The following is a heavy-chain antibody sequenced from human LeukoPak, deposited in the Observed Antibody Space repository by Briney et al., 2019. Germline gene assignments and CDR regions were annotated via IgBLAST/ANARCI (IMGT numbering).Heavy chain of an antibody. V-gene: IGHV3-7*01. CDR2: IKQDGTEK. CDR3: AREIFNGFDI. Sequence: PGGSLRLSCAASGFTFSRYWMTWVRQAPGKGLEWVANIKQDGTEKYYVDSVKGRFTISRDNSKNTLFLQMNSLRAEDTAVYYCAREIFNGFDIWGQGTMVTVSS. J-gene: IGHJ3*02. CDR1: GFTFSRYW.